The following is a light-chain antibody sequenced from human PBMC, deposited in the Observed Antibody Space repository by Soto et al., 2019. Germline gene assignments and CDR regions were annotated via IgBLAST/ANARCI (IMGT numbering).Light chain of an antibody. CDR2: TTS. Sequence: DIQMTESPCSLSSSLGDRVTTTFRTSQPISDYLNWYQQKPGKAPTLLIYTTSNLQSGVPSRFSGSGSATHFTLTISSLQPEDFATYYCQQHYNTPRTFGQGTKVDIK. V-gene: IGKV1-39*01. CDR3: QQHYNTPRT. J-gene: IGKJ1*01. CDR1: QPISDY.